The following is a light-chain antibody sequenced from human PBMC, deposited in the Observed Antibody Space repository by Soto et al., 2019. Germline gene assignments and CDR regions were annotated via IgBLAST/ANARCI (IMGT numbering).Light chain of an antibody. CDR3: QQYNNWPPWT. Sequence: EIVLTQSPGTLCLSPGERASLSCRSSQSVSSNLAWYQQKPGQAPRLLIYGASTRATGIPARFSGSGSGTEFTLTISSLRSEDFAVYYCQQYNNWPPWTFGQGTKVDIK. CDR2: GAS. V-gene: IGKV3-15*01. CDR1: QSVSSN. J-gene: IGKJ1*01.